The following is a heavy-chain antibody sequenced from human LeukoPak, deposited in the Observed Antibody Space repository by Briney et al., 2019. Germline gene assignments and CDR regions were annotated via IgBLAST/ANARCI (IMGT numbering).Heavy chain of an antibody. CDR3: AKGYSNYFDY. CDR1: GFTFSAYG. CDR2: IWYDGSKK. Sequence: GSLRLSCAASGFTFSAYGVHWVRQAPGKGLEWVAVIWYDGSKKYYADSVKGRFTISRDNSKNTLYLQMNSPRAEDTAVYYCAKGYSNYFDYGCQGTLVTVSS. D-gene: IGHD4-11*01. J-gene: IGHJ4*02. V-gene: IGHV3-33*06.